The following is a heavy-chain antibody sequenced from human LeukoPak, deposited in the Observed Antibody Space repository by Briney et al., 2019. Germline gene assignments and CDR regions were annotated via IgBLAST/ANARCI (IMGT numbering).Heavy chain of an antibody. J-gene: IGHJ5*02. CDR2: INPSGGST. Sequence: GAAVKVSCKASGYTFTSYYMHWVRQAPGQGLEWMGIINPSGGSTSYAQKFQGRVTMTMDRSTSTVCMDLSSLRSEDTAVYYCGRDRRIWSRGWFDPWGQGTLVTVSS. D-gene: IGHD3-3*01. CDR1: GYTFTSYY. CDR3: GRDRRIWSRGWFDP. V-gene: IGHV1-46*01.